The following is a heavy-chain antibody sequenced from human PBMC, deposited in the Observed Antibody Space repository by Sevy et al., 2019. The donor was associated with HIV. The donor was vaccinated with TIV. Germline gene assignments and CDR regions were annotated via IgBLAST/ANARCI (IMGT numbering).Heavy chain of an antibody. Sequence: GGSLRLSCAASGFTVSSNYMSWVRQAPGKGLEWVSVIYSGGSTYYADSVKGRFTISRDNSKNTLYLQMNSLRAEDTAVYYCAGGYGYSYGRWFGYFDYWGQGTLVTVSS. J-gene: IGHJ4*02. CDR3: AGGYGYSYGRWFGYFDY. CDR1: GFTVSSNY. D-gene: IGHD5-18*01. V-gene: IGHV3-53*01. CDR2: IYSGGST.